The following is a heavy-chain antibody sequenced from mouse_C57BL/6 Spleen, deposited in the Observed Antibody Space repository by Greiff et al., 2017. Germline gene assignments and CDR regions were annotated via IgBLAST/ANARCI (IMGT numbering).Heavy chain of an antibody. CDR3: ARVDDGSSVYAMDY. D-gene: IGHD1-1*01. V-gene: IGHV1-61*01. CDR2: IYPSDSET. CDR1: GYTFTSSW. Sequence: QVQLQQPGPELVRPGSSVKLSCKASGYTFTSSWMDWVKQRPGQGLEWIGNIYPSDSETHYNQKFKDKATLTVDKSSSTAYMQLSSLTSEDSAVYYCARVDDGSSVYAMDYWGQGTSVTVSS. J-gene: IGHJ4*01.